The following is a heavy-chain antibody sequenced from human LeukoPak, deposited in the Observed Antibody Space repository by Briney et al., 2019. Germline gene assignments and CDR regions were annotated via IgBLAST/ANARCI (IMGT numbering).Heavy chain of an antibody. Sequence: SETLSLTCTVSGGSISSYYWSWIRQPPGKGLEWIGYIYYSGSTNYNPSLKSRVTMSVDTSKNQFSLKLSSVTAADTAVYYCARANSYYYGDLDYWGQGTLVTVSS. V-gene: IGHV4-59*01. D-gene: IGHD4-17*01. CDR1: GGSISSYY. CDR3: ARANSYYYGDLDY. CDR2: IYYSGST. J-gene: IGHJ4*02.